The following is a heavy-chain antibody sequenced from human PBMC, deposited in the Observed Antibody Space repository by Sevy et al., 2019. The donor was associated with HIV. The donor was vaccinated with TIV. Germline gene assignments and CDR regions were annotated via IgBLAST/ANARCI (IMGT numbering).Heavy chain of an antibody. Sequence: GESLKISCKISGYSFTSYCIGWVRQMTGKGLEWMGIFCPGDSDISYSPSFQGQVTISADKSISTVYLQWRSLKASDTAMYYCTRQGSSDGMDVWGRGTTVTVSS. J-gene: IGHJ6*02. CDR2: FCPGDSDI. CDR3: TRQGSSDGMDV. V-gene: IGHV5-51*01. CDR1: GYSFTSYC.